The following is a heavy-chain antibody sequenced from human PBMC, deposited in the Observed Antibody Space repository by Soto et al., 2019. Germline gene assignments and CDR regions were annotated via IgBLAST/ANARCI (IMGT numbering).Heavy chain of an antibody. J-gene: IGHJ4*02. CDR1: GFAFSSYA. D-gene: IGHD6-19*01. V-gene: IGHV3-64D*06. CDR2: ISSNGGST. Sequence: PGGSLRLSCSASGFAFSSYAMHWVRQAPGKGLEYVSAISSNGGSTYYADSVKGRFTISRDNSKMTLYLQMSSLRAEDTAVYYCVKGPGYSSGWYGSYFDYWGQGTLVTVSS. CDR3: VKGPGYSSGWYGSYFDY.